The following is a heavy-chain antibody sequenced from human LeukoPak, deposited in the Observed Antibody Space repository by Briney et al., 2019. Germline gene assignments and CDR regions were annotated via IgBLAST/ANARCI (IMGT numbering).Heavy chain of an antibody. J-gene: IGHJ4*02. CDR3: TRKNNVDFSEYWFEFDH. V-gene: IGHV3-73*01. D-gene: IGHD2/OR15-2a*01. CDR2: IRTKKNTYAT. Sequence: GGSLRLSCAVSGFSFSDSALHWGRQASGKGPEWLGRIRTKKNTYATAYAASVKGRFTISRDDSKNTVYLQMSSLKTDDTAVYYCTRKNNVDFSEYWFEFDHWGLGTLVTVSS. CDR1: GFSFSDSA.